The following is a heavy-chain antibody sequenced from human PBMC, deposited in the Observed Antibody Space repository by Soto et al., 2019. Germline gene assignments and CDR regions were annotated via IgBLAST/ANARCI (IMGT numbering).Heavy chain of an antibody. CDR1: GFTFSDYY. D-gene: IGHD4-17*01. Sequence: QVQLVESGGGLVKPGGSLRLSCAASGFTFSDYYMSWIRQAPGKGLELVSYISSSSSYTNYADSVKGRFTISRDHATNSLYLQMDSLRAEDTAVYYCASSLDYGDYGLFDYWGQGTLVTVSS. J-gene: IGHJ4*02. CDR3: ASSLDYGDYGLFDY. V-gene: IGHV3-11*05. CDR2: ISSSSSYT.